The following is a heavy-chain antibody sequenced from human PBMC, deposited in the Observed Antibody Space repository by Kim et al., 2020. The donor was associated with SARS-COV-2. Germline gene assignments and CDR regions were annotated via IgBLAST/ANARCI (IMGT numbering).Heavy chain of an antibody. D-gene: IGHD2-2*02. CDR2: ISSSSSYI. Sequence: GGSLRLSCAASGFTFSSYSMNWVRQAPGKGLEWVSSISSSSSYIYYADSVKGRFTISRDNAKNSLYLQMNSLRAEDTAVYYCARLGYCSSTSCYTGVYYFDYWGQGTLVTVSS. J-gene: IGHJ4*02. CDR1: GFTFSSYS. CDR3: ARLGYCSSTSCYTGVYYFDY. V-gene: IGHV3-21*01.